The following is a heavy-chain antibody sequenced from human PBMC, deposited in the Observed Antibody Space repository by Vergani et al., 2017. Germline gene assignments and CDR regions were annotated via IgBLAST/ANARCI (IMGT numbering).Heavy chain of an antibody. V-gene: IGHV3-11*05. J-gene: IGHJ3*02. CDR2: ISSSSSYT. CDR3: ARGGIAAAQKDAFDI. CDR1: GFTFSDYY. D-gene: IGHD6-13*01. Sequence: VQLVESGGGLVQPGGSLRLSCAASGFTFSDYYMSWIRQAPGKGLEWVSYISSSSSYTNYADSVKGRFTISRDNAKNSLYLQMNSLRAEDTAVYYCARGGIAAAQKDAFDIWGQGTMVTVSS.